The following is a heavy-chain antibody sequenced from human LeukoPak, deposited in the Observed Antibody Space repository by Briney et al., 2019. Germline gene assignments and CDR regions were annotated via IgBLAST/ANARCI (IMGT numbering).Heavy chain of an antibody. V-gene: IGHV4-39*01. J-gene: IGHJ4*02. Sequence: SETLSLTCTVSDASISRSYFYWSWIRQPPGKGLEWIGNVFHSGSTHYSPSLKSRVTISVDTSRKQFSLRLSAATAADTAVYYCARQRGGSWVNDYWGQGTLVTVSS. CDR3: ARQRGGSWVNDY. CDR2: VFHSGST. CDR1: DASISRSYFY. D-gene: IGHD1-26*01.